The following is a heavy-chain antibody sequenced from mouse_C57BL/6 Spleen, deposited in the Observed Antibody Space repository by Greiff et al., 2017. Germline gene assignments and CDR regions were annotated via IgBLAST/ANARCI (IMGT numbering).Heavy chain of an antibody. Sequence: QVQLQQSGAELVKPGASVKLSCKASGYTFTSYWMQWVKQRPGQGLEWIGEIDPSDSYTNYNQKFKGKATLTVDTSSSTAYMQLSSLTSEDSAVYYWARRGLYYDYDGGMGFDYWGQGTTLTVSS. D-gene: IGHD2-4*01. CDR1: GYTFTSYW. CDR2: IDPSDSYT. V-gene: IGHV1-50*01. J-gene: IGHJ2*01. CDR3: ARRGLYYDYDGGMGFDY.